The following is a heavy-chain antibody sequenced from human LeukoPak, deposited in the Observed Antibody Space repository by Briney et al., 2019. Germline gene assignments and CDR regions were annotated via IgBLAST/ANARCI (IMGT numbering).Heavy chain of an antibody. V-gene: IGHV3-30*18. CDR1: EFTFNNHD. CDR3: AKPRDIDSWAFDV. D-gene: IGHD2-15*01. CDR2: ISYDGRNK. Sequence: PGGSLRLSCAASEFTFNNHDMHWVRQAPGKGLEWVAAISYDGRNKYYADSVKGRFNISRDNSKNTLNLQMNSLRTEDTAVFYCAKPRDIDSWAFDVWGQGTMVTVSS. J-gene: IGHJ3*01.